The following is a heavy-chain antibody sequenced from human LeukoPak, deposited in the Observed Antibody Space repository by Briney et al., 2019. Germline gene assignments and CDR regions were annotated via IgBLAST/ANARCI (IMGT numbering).Heavy chain of an antibody. D-gene: IGHD4/OR15-4a*01. J-gene: IGHJ4*02. CDR1: GFTFSSYG. V-gene: IGHV3-30*03. CDR3: ARRAGAYSHPYDY. Sequence: PGGSLRLSCAASGFTFSSYGIHWVRQAPGKGLEWVAVISYDGRNKYYGDSVKGRFTISRDNSKNTLYLQMNSLRVEDTAVYYCARRAGAYSHPYDYWGQGTLVTVSS. CDR2: ISYDGRNK.